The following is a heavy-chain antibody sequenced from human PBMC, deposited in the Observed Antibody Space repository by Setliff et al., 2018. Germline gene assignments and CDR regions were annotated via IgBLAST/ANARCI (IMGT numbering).Heavy chain of an antibody. CDR2: INVGGTNT. Sequence: PGGSLRLSCAASGFTFSSFAMSWVRQAPGKRLEWVSIINVGGTNTYYADSVQGRVTISRDNHKNTLHLQMNSLRVEDTAIYYCAKSPHDFWSGRVFFDYWGQGMLVTVSS. J-gene: IGHJ4*01. V-gene: IGHV3-23*01. CDR3: AKSPHDFWSGRVFFDY. CDR1: GFTFSSFA. D-gene: IGHD3-3*01.